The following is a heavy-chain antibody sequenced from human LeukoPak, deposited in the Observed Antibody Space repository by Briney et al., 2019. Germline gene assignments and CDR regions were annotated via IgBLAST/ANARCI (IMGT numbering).Heavy chain of an antibody. D-gene: IGHD6-19*01. J-gene: IGHJ6*03. V-gene: IGHV4-61*02. CDR1: GVSISSDSYY. CDR2: FYTSGTT. CDR3: ARTVAGTEYYYYYYYMDV. Sequence: SQTLSLTCTVSGVSISSDSYYWSWIRQPAGKGLEWIGRFYTSGTTNYNPSLKSRVTISVDTSKNQFSLKLSSVTAADTAVYYCARTVAGTEYYYYYYYMDVWAKGPRSPSP.